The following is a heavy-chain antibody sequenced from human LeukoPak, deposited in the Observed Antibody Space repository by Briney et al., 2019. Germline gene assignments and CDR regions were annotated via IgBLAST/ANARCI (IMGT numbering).Heavy chain of an antibody. CDR1: GDTFSFFA. CDR3: SLYCSGGSCRQRGYYYGMDV. V-gene: IGHV1-69*01. D-gene: IGHD2-15*01. J-gene: IGHJ6*02. CDR2: MIPIFGTA. Sequence: SVKVSCKASGDTFSFFAFSWVRQAPGQGLEWMGGMIPIFGTANYAQNFQGRVTITADESTSTAYMELSSLRSEDTAVYYCSLYCSGGSCRQRGYYYGMDVWGQGTTVTVSS.